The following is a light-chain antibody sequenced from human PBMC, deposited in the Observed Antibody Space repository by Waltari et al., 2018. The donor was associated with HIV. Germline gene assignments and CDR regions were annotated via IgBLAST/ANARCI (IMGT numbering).Light chain of an antibody. V-gene: IGLV1-51*01. CDR3: GTWDSSLNAGV. J-gene: IGLJ3*02. CDR2: DNH. CDR1: SSNLANNY. Sequence: QSMLTQPPSVSAAPGQKVTISCSGSSSNLANNYVSWYQHLPGAAPKLGIYDNHNRPSGIPDRFSGSKSGAAATLVITGLQTGDEGDYYGGTWDSSLNAGVFGGGTKLTAL.